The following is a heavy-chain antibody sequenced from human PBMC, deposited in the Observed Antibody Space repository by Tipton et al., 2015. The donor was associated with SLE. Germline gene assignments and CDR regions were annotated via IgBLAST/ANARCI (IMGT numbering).Heavy chain of an antibody. D-gene: IGHD6-6*01. J-gene: IGHJ4*02. CDR3: ARAPVAARPEGVFDY. CDR2: IYTSGST. Sequence: TLSLTCTVSGGSISSGSYYWSWIRQPAGKGLEWIGRIYTSGSTKYNPSLKSRVTISVDTSKNQFSLNLSSVTAADTAVSYCARAPVAARPEGVFDYWGQGTLVTVSS. V-gene: IGHV4-61*02. CDR1: GGSISSGSYY.